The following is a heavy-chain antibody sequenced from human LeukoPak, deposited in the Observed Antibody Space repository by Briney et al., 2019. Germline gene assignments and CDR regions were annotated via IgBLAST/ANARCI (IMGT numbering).Heavy chain of an antibody. CDR2: IRQDGDTK. CDR3: ASSLPYGTTWYGRSDF. V-gene: IGHV3-7*03. CDR1: GFPFNAYW. J-gene: IGHJ4*02. D-gene: IGHD6-13*01. Sequence: GGSLRLSCAASGFPFNAYWMTWVRQAPGKGLEWVANIRQDGDTKYYVDSVKGRFTISRDNAMNSLYLQMNSLRAEDTAIYYCASSLPYGTTWYGRSDFWGQGTLVTVSS.